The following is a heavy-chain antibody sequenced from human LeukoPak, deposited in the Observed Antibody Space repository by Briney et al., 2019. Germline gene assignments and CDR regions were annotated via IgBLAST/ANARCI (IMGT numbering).Heavy chain of an antibody. CDR1: GFTFPTYA. Sequence: PGGSLRLSCAASGFTFPTYAMIGVRQAPGKGLEWVSVISGSGGSTYYADSVKGRFTFSRDNSKNTLYLQMNSLTAEDTAIYYCAIDSNGDYLGAFDFWGQGTMVTVSS. CDR2: ISGSGGST. V-gene: IGHV3-23*01. D-gene: IGHD4-17*01. CDR3: AIDSNGDYLGAFDF. J-gene: IGHJ3*01.